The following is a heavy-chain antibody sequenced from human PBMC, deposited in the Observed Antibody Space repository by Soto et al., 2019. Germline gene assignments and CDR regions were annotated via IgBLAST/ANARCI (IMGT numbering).Heavy chain of an antibody. CDR2: ILGSGVTT. J-gene: IGHJ4*02. D-gene: IGHD1-26*01. V-gene: IGHV3-23*01. CDR1: GFRFSSYA. CDR3: AKDMSRGKYSSDC. Sequence: EVQLLESGGGFVQPGGSLRLSFAASGFRFSSYAMSGVGQAPGKGLGWVSAILGSGVTTYYADSVKGRFTISRDNSKNTVFLQMNSLRAEDTAVYYCAKDMSRGKYSSDCWGQGTLVTVSS.